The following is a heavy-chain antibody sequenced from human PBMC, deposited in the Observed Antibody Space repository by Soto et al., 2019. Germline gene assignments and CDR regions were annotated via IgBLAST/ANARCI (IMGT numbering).Heavy chain of an antibody. CDR1: SGSISSSNW. Sequence: PSETLSLTCAVSSGSISSSNWWSWVRQPPGKGLEWIGEIYHSGSTNYNPSLKSRVTMSVDKSKNQFSLKLSSVTAADTAVYYCARISRGYSGYAVLDYWGQGTLVTVSS. CDR2: IYHSGST. J-gene: IGHJ4*02. V-gene: IGHV4-4*02. CDR3: ARISRGYSGYAVLDY. D-gene: IGHD5-12*01.